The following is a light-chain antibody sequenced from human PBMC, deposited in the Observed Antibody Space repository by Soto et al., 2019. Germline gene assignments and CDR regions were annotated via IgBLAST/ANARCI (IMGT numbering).Light chain of an antibody. CDR2: YDS. J-gene: IGLJ2*01. V-gene: IGLV3-21*04. Sequence: SYELTQPPSVSVAPGKTARITCGGNNIGSKSVHWYQQKPGQAPVLVIYYDSNRPSGIPERFSVSNSGNTATLTISRVEAEDEADYYCQVWDSSSDRRLVFGGGTKVTVL. CDR1: NIGSKS. CDR3: QVWDSSSDRRLV.